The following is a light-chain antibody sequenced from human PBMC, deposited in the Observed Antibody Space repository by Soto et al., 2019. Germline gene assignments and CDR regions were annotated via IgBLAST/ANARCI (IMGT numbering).Light chain of an antibody. CDR2: EGT. CDR1: GDNIDSYDI. CDR3: CSYADRSTWV. V-gene: IGLV2-23*01. Sequence: QSALTQPASLSGSPGQSITLSCTGTGDNIDSYDIVSWYQHLPGEAPKLIIYEGTKRPSGISNRFSGSKAGYTASLSISGLQADDAADYFCCSYADRSTWVFGGGTKLTVL. J-gene: IGLJ3*02.